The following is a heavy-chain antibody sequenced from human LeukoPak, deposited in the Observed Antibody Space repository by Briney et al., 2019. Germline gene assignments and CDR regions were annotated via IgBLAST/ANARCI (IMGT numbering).Heavy chain of an antibody. CDR1: GGSISSYY. CDR2: IYYSGST. V-gene: IGHV4-59*01. Sequence: SETLSLTCTVSGGSISSYYWSWIRQPPGKGLEWVGYIYYSGSTNYNPSLKSRVTISVDTSKNQFSLKLSSVTAADTAVYYCARDSGPDAFDIWGQGTMVTVSS. D-gene: IGHD6-25*01. J-gene: IGHJ3*02. CDR3: ARDSGPDAFDI.